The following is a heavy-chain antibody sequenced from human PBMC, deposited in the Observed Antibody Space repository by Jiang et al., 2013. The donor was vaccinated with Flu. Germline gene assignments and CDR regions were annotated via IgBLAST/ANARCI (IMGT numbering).Heavy chain of an antibody. J-gene: IGHJ4*02. CDR3: AKSYCGGDCYPNLFDY. V-gene: IGHV3-23*01. CDR2: ISGSGGST. D-gene: IGHD2-21*02. Sequence: SAISGSGGSTYYADSVKGRFTISRDNSKNTLYLQMNSLRAEDTAVYYCAKSYCGGDCYPNLFDYWGQGTLVTVSS.